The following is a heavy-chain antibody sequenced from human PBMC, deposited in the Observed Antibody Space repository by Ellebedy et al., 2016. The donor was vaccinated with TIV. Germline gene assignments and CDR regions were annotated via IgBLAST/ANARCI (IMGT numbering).Heavy chain of an antibody. CDR3: ARRSGYSYGRIDS. D-gene: IGHD5-18*01. CDR2: INWNGGSR. Sequence: GGSLRLXXGASGFTFDDYGMTWVRQAPGKGLEWVSGINWNGGSRDYPDSVKGRFTISRDNAKNSLYLQMNSLRVDDTALYYCARRSGYSYGRIDSWGQGTLVTVSS. CDR1: GFTFDDYG. V-gene: IGHV3-20*03. J-gene: IGHJ4*02.